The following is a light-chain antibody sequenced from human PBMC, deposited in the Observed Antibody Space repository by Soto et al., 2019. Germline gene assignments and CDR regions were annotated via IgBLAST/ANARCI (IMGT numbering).Light chain of an antibody. CDR2: GAS. V-gene: IGKV3-20*01. Sequence: IVLTQSPGTLSLSPGERATLSCRASQSVSNNYLAWYQQKPGQAPRLLIYGASNRATGIPDRFSGSGSGTEFTLTISRLETYDVAVYYCHQYGRSAWTFCQGTKV. J-gene: IGKJ1*01. CDR3: HQYGRSAWT. CDR1: QSVSNNY.